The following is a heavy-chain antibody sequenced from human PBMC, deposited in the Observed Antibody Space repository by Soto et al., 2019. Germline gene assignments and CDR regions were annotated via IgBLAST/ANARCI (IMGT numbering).Heavy chain of an antibody. CDR2: ISYDGSNK. J-gene: IGHJ6*02. CDR1: GLNFRSYA. Sequence: GRSMRHCCAASGLNFRSYAMHWVRKEQGKGLECVAVISYDGSNKFYRDSVKGRFTISRDNSKNTLYLQINSLRYEDTAVYYCARGDREDIAVVVGARPGEYGVDVWGQGTTVTVSS. D-gene: IGHD2-15*01. CDR3: ARGDREDIAVVVGARPGEYGVDV. V-gene: IGHV3-30-3*01.